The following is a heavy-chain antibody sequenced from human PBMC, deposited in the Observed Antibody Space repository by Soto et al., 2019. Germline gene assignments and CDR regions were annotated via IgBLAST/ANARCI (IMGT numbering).Heavy chain of an antibody. CDR2: ISAYNGNT. CDR3: AREVEVRGVIGPYYYYYYGMDV. J-gene: IGHJ6*02. Sequence: GASVKVSCKASGYTFTSYGISWVRQAPGQGLEWMGWISAYNGNTNYAQKLQGRVTMTTDTSTSTAYMELRSLRSDDTAVYYCAREVEVRGVIGPYYYYYYGMDVWGRGTTVTVSS. CDR1: GYTFTSYG. D-gene: IGHD3-10*01. V-gene: IGHV1-18*01.